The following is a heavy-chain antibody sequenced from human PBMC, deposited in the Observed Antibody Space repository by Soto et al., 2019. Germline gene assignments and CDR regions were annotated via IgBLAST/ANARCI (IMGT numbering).Heavy chain of an antibody. CDR3: ARGGDDSKGGRS. Sequence: QVQLQQWGAGLLKPSETLSVTCTVFVGSFSGHYCSWTRQSPGKGLEWIGEIHYSGSTNYSPSLKSRVTLSLDTSKNQFSLKLSSVTDADTAIYYCARGGDDSKGGRSWCQGTLVTVSS. CDR2: IHYSGST. J-gene: IGHJ4*02. V-gene: IGHV4-34*01. D-gene: IGHD1-26*01. CDR1: VGSFSGHY.